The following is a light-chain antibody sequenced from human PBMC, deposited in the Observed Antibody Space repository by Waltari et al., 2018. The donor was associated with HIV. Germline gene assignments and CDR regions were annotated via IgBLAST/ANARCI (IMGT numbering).Light chain of an antibody. CDR2: GAS. Sequence: EIVLTQSPGTLSLSPGQSATLSCRASQSVSRNYVAWYQQKPGQAPRLFIYGASSRATGIADRCSGSGSGTDFTLTSSILEHEDFAVYHWQQYGTAPYTFGQGTRLEIK. J-gene: IGKJ2*01. CDR1: QSVSRNY. V-gene: IGKV3-20*01. CDR3: QQYGTAPYT.